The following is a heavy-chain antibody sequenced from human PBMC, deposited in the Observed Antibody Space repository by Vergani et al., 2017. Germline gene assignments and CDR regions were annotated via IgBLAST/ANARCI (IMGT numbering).Heavy chain of an antibody. CDR3: TRVFSYSSGWYPSDY. D-gene: IGHD6-19*01. Sequence: EVQLLDSGGGLIQPGRSLRLSCSASGFTFGDYAMSWVRQAPGKGLEWVAFIRSKVYSETTEYAASVKGRFTISRDDSKSIAYLQMNSLKTEDTAVYYCTRVFSYSSGWYPSDYWGQGTLVTVSS. CDR1: GFTFGDYA. J-gene: IGHJ4*02. CDR2: IRSKVYSETT. V-gene: IGHV3-49*04.